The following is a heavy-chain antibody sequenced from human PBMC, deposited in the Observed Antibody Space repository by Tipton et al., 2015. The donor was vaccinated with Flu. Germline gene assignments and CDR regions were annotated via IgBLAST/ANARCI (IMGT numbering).Heavy chain of an antibody. D-gene: IGHD3-10*01. CDR1: GGSISSGGYY. CDR3: AGSIGFGYYFDY. CDR2: IYYSGST. Sequence: LRLSCTVSGGSISSGGYYWSWIRQHPGKGLEWIGYIYYSGSTYYNPSLKSRVTISVDTSKNQFSLKLSSVTAADTAVYYCAGSIGFGYYFDYWGQGMLVTVSS. V-gene: IGHV4-31*02. J-gene: IGHJ4*02.